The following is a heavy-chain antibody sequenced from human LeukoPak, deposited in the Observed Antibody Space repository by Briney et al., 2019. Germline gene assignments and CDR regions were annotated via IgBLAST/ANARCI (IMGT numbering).Heavy chain of an antibody. D-gene: IGHD2-2*01. J-gene: IGHJ4*02. V-gene: IGHV4-39*01. CDR3: ARFPPTIVVVPAR. Sequence: SETLSLTCTVSNGSIKSSHYFWGWIRQPPGKGLEWIGSIYYSGSTYYNPSLKSRVTISVDTSKNQFSLKLSSVTAADTAVYYCARFPPTIVVVPARWGQRTLVTVSS. CDR1: NGSIKSSHYF. CDR2: IYYSGST.